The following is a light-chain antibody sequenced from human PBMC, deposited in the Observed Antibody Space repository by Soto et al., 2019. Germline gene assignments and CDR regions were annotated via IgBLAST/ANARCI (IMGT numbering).Light chain of an antibody. Sequence: QSALTQPPSASGSPGQSVTISCTGTSSDLGGYNYVSWYQQHPGKAPKLMIYEVNKRPSGVPDRFSGSKSGNTASLTVSGLQAEDEADYYCSSYGGTTGEVFGGGTKLTVL. V-gene: IGLV2-8*01. CDR3: SSYGGTTGEV. J-gene: IGLJ3*02. CDR1: SSDLGGYNY. CDR2: EVN.